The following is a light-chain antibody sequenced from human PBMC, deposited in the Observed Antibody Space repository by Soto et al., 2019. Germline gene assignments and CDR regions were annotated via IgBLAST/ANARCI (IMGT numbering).Light chain of an antibody. V-gene: IGKV1-8*01. CDR3: QQYYNYPYT. J-gene: IGKJ2*01. Sequence: AIRMTQSPTSFSASTGDRVTITCRASQGNSSYVAWYQQKPGKAPKLLIFGASTLQSGVPSRFSGSGSGTDFTLTISCLQSEDFATYYCQQYYNYPYTFGQGTKLEI. CDR1: QGNSSY. CDR2: GAS.